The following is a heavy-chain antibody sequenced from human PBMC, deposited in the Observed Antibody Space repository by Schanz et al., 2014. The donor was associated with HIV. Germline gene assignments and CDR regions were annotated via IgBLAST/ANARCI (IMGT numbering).Heavy chain of an antibody. CDR2: INPDNGRT. V-gene: IGHV1-2*02. CDR3: ARNQYQLLPFDY. Sequence: QVQLVQSGADVKKPGASVSVSCKTSGYTFTGYYIHWVRQGPGQGLEWMGWINPDNGRTYYAKKFQGRVTMTRDTSITTASLDLSRLRSDDTAVYYCARNQYQLLPFDYWGQGTLVTVSP. D-gene: IGHD1-1*01. CDR1: GYTFTGYY. J-gene: IGHJ4*02.